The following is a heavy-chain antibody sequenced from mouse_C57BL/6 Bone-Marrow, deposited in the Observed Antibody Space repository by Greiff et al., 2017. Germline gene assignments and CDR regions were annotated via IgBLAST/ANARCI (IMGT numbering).Heavy chain of an antibody. CDR3: ARHFRLRREGKLMDY. V-gene: IGHV5-6*01. Sequence: EVQLVESGGDLVKPGGSLKLSCAASGFTFSSYGMCWVRQTPDKRLEWVATFSSGGSYTYYPDRATGRFPISRDNAKNTLYLQMSSLKSEDTAMDYCARHFRLRREGKLMDYWGQGTSVTVSS. D-gene: IGHD2-4*01. CDR1: GFTFSSYG. J-gene: IGHJ4*01. CDR2: FSSGGSYT.